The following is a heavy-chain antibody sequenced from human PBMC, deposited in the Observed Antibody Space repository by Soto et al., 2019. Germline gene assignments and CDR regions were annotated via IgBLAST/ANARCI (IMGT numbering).Heavy chain of an antibody. V-gene: IGHV3-73*01. Sequence: EVQLVESGGGLVQPGGSLKLSCAASGFTFSGSAMHWVRQASGKGLEWVGRIRSKANSYATAYAASVKGRFTISRDDSKNTAYPQMNSLKTEDTAVYYCTRLSHPTDYWGQGTLVTVSS. CDR2: IRSKANSYAT. CDR3: TRLSHPTDY. CDR1: GFTFSGSA. J-gene: IGHJ4*02.